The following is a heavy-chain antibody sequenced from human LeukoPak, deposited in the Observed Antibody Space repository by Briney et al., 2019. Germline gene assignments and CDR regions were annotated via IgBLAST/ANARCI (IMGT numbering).Heavy chain of an antibody. CDR1: RFAFHNYA. D-gene: IGHD3-22*01. J-gene: IGHJ4*02. V-gene: IGHV3-23*01. CDR3: VRDDDRPDNGLDY. Sequence: GGSLRLSCAASRFAFHNYAMTWIRQAPERGLEWVSSISVDGGDIKYTDSAKGRFTISRDNSKNTLYLQMNSLRAEDTAVYYCVRDDDRPDNGLDYWGQGTLVTVSS. CDR2: ISVDGGDI.